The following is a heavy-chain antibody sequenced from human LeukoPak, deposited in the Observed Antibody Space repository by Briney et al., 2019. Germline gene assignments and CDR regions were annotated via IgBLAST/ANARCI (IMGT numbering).Heavy chain of an antibody. V-gene: IGHV3-11*01. Sequence: GGSLRLSCAASGFTFSDYYMSWIRQAPGKGLEWVSYISSSGSTIYYADSVKGRFTISRDNAKNSLYLQMNSLRAEDTAVYYCARERWDPLRNNWFDPWGQGTLVTVSS. D-gene: IGHD1-26*01. CDR3: ARERWDPLRNNWFDP. CDR2: ISSSGSTI. CDR1: GFTFSDYY. J-gene: IGHJ5*02.